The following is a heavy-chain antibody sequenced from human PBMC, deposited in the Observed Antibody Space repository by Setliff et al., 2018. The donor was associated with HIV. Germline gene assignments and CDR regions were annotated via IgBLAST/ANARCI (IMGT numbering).Heavy chain of an antibody. D-gene: IGHD6-19*01. V-gene: IGHV1-18*01. CDR1: GYSFARYG. CDR2: ISGFNGNT. J-gene: IGHJ3*02. Sequence: ASVKVSCKASGYSFARYGLSWVRQAPGQGLEWMGWISGFNGNTKYAQSFQGRVAMTTETATSTAYMVMRSLRSDDTAVYFCARVPYRSAWFSGGHDAFDIWGQGTMVTVSS. CDR3: ARVPYRSAWFSGGHDAFDI.